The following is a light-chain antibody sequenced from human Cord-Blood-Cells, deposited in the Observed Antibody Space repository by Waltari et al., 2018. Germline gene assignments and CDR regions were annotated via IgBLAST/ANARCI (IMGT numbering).Light chain of an antibody. Sequence: AIRMTQSPSSLSASTGDRVTITCRASQGISIYLAWYQQKPGKAPKLLIYAASTLQSGVPSRFIGSGSGTDFTLTIICLQSEDFATYYCQQYYSYPRTFGQGTKVEIK. CDR2: AAS. CDR1: QGISIY. J-gene: IGKJ1*01. V-gene: IGKV1-8*01. CDR3: QQYYSYPRT.